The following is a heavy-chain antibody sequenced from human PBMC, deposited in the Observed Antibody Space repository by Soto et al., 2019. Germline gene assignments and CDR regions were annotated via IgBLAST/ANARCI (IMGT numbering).Heavy chain of an antibody. D-gene: IGHD6-13*01. Sequence: QVQLVQSGAEVKKPGSSVKVSYKASVGTFSSYAISWVRQSPGQGLEWMGGIIPIFGTANYAQKFQGRVTIAADESTSTAYMELSSLRSEDTAVYYCARDAIAEAGTFGWFDPWGQGTLVTVSS. V-gene: IGHV1-69*01. CDR1: VGTFSSYA. CDR3: ARDAIAEAGTFGWFDP. CDR2: IIPIFGTA. J-gene: IGHJ5*02.